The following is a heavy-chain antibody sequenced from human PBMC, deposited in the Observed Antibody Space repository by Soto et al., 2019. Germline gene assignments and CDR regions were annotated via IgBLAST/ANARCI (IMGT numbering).Heavy chain of an antibody. V-gene: IGHV4-59*01. CDR1: GGSISVYY. J-gene: IGHJ4*02. CDR3: ARGVGSSPPRY. Sequence: PSETLSLTCTISGGSISVYYWSWIRQSPRQVLEWIGYVYDNGRPYYSPSLKSRVTISADTSKNQISLKLTSATAAYTAVYYCARGVGSSPPRYWGRGTLVTVS. CDR2: VYDNGRP. D-gene: IGHD3-9*01.